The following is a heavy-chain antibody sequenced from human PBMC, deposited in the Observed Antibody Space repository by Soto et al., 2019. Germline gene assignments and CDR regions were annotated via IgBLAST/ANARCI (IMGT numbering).Heavy chain of an antibody. CDR3: ARRRILYPRAPFDY. Sequence: SETLSLTCAVYGGSFSGYYWSWIRQPPGKGLEWIGEINHSGSTNYNPSLKSRVTISVDTSKNQFSLKLSSVTAADTAVYYCARRRILYPRAPFDYWGHGTLVTVSS. CDR2: INHSGST. J-gene: IGHJ4*01. CDR1: GGSFSGYY. D-gene: IGHD2-8*01. V-gene: IGHV4-34*01.